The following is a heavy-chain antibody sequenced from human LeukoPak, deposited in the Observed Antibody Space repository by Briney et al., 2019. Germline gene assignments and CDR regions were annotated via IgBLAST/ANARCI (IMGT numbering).Heavy chain of an antibody. D-gene: IGHD3-9*01. CDR3: ARHPVLRYFDWLASPAYFDY. J-gene: IGHJ4*02. CDR1: GYTFTGYY. V-gene: IGHV1-2*02. CDR2: INPNSGGT. Sequence: ASVKVSCKASGYTFTGYYMHWVRQAPGQGLEWMGWINPNSGGTNYAQKFQGRDTMTRDTSISTAYMELSRLRSDDTAVYYCARHPVLRYFDWLASPAYFDYWGQGTLVTVSS.